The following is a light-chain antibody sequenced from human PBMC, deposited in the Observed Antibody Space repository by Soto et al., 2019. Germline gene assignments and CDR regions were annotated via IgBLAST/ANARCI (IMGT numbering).Light chain of an antibody. V-gene: IGLV2-11*01. CDR2: DVS. Sequence: QSALTQPRSVSGSPGQSVTISCTGTSSDVGGYNYVSWYQQHPGKAPKLMIYDVSKRPSGVPDRFAGSKSGNTASLTISGLQAEDEADYYGGSYAGSYTKVVGGGTKLTVL. J-gene: IGLJ2*01. CDR3: GSYAGSYTKV. CDR1: SSDVGGYNY.